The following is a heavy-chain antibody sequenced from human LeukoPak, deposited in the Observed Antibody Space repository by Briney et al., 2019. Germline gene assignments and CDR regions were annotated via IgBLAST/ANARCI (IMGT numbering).Heavy chain of an antibody. CDR1: GFTFSSYS. Sequence: PGGSLRLPCAASGFTFSSYSMNWVRQAPGKGLEWVGRIKSKTDGGTTDYAAPVKGRFTISRDDSKNTLYLQMNSLKTEDTAVYYCTTDQDIVLMVYAMWGQGTLVAVSS. CDR3: TTDQDIVLMVYAM. V-gene: IGHV3-15*01. CDR2: IKSKTDGGTT. J-gene: IGHJ4*02. D-gene: IGHD2-8*01.